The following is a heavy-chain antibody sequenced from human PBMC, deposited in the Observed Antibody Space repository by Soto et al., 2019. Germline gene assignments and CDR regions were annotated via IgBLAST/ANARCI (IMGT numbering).Heavy chain of an antibody. Sequence: EEQLVESGGGLVEPGGSLRLSCAASGFIFSNTWINWLRQALGNGREWVGRIKTKIEGGTTNYAAPVKGRFTVSGDDTKNTVYLNMNSLRTEDTAVYYCTEDIPNISANYGMDVWGQGTTVTVSS. CDR2: IKTKIEGGTT. CDR3: TEDIPNISANYGMDV. J-gene: IGHJ6*02. V-gene: IGHV3-15*07. D-gene: IGHD6-25*01. CDR1: GFIFSNTW.